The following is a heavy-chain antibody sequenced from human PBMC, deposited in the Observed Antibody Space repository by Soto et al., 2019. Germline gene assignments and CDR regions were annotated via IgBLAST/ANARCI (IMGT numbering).Heavy chain of an antibody. CDR2: IYYSGST. CDR3: ARVGTIFGADLWDTRNWFDP. Sequence: SETLSLTCTVSGGSISSYYWSWIRQPPGKGLEWIGYIYYSGSTNYNPSLKSRVTISVDTSKNQFSLKLSSVTAADTAVYYCARVGTIFGADLWDTRNWFDPWGQGTLVTVS. D-gene: IGHD3-3*01. J-gene: IGHJ5*02. CDR1: GGSISSYY. V-gene: IGHV4-59*01.